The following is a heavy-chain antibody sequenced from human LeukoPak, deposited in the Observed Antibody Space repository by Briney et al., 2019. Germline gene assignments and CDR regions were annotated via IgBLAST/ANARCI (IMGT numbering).Heavy chain of an antibody. D-gene: IGHD3-10*01. Sequence: PGGSLRLSCAASGFTFSSYAMSWVRQAPGKGLEWVSAISGSGGSTYYADSVKGRFTISRDDSKNTLYLHMNSLRVGDTAVYYCAKDGATGSHNRLDPWGQGTLVTVSS. J-gene: IGHJ5*02. CDR3: AKDGATGSHNRLDP. CDR2: ISGSGGST. CDR1: GFTFSSYA. V-gene: IGHV3-23*01.